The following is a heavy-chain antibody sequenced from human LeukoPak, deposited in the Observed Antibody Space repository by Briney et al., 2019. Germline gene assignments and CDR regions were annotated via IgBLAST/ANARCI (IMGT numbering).Heavy chain of an antibody. D-gene: IGHD3-3*01. J-gene: IGHJ2*01. V-gene: IGHV4-34*01. CDR1: GGSFSGYY. Sequence: SETLSLTCAVYGGSFSGYYWSWIRQPPGKGLERIGEINHSGSTNYNPSLKSRVTISVDTSKNQYSLKLSSVTAPDTAVYNCARVGFWSGINPPVYWYFDLWGRGTLVTVSS. CDR3: ARVGFWSGINPPVYWYFDL. CDR2: INHSGST.